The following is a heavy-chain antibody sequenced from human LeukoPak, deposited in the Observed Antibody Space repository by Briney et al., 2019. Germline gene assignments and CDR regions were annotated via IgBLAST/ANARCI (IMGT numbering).Heavy chain of an antibody. Sequence: TSGTLSLTCTVSGYYIRSGFYWGWIRQPPGKGLEWIGGIYNSGTTYYNPALKSRVTVSVDTSKNRFSLELTSVTVADTAVYLCARGGRFGGSVSHYGMDVWGQGTTVTVSS. CDR1: GYYIRSGFY. CDR3: ARGGRFGGSVSHYGMDV. CDR2: IYNSGTT. J-gene: IGHJ6*02. D-gene: IGHD3-16*01. V-gene: IGHV4-38-2*02.